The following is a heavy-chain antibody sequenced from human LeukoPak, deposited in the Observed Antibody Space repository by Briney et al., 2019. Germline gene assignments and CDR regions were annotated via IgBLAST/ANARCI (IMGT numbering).Heavy chain of an antibody. Sequence: GASVKVSCKASGYTFTDYYIHWVRQAPGQGLEWMGWISAYNGNTNYAQKLQGRVTMTTDTSTSTAYMELSSLRSEDTAVYYCARRADSSSSVRGKLGYYYYMDVWGKGTTVTVSS. CDR3: ARRADSSSSVRGKLGYYYYMDV. J-gene: IGHJ6*03. V-gene: IGHV1-18*01. CDR2: ISAYNGNT. D-gene: IGHD6-6*01. CDR1: GYTFTDYY.